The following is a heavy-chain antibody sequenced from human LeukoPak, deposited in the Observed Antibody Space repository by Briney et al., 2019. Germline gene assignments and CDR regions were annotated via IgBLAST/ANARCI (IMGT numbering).Heavy chain of an antibody. D-gene: IGHD3-3*01. CDR3: ARDQKSGLEVLWRY. CDR2: ISTYTGNT. Sequence: GASVKVSCRASGYRFTSYDISWVRQAPGQGLQWMGVISTYTGNTNYAQSVQDRVTMTTDTSTSTVYMELRSLTSDDTAVYYCARDQKSGLEVLWRYWGQGTLVTVSS. V-gene: IGHV1-18*04. J-gene: IGHJ4*02. CDR1: GYRFTSYD.